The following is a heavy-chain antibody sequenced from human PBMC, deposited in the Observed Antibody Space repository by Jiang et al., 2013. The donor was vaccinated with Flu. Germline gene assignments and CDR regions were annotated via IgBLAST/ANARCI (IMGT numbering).Heavy chain of an antibody. CDR1: GFTFDDYA. D-gene: IGHD6-19*01. Sequence: VQLLESGGGLVQPGRSLRLSCAASGFTFDDYAMHWVRQAPGKGLEWVSGISWNSGSIGYADSVKGRFTISRDNAKNSLYLQMNSLRAEDTALYYCAKDKVGLVGGFDYWGQGTLVTVSS. J-gene: IGHJ4*02. V-gene: IGHV3-9*01. CDR2: ISWNSGSI. CDR3: AKDKVGLVGGFDY.